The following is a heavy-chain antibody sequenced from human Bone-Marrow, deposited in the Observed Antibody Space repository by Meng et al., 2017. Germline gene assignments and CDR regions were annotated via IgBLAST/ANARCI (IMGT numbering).Heavy chain of an antibody. CDR1: GFTFSSYA. Sequence: GGSLRLSCAASGFTFSSYAMSWVRQAPGKGLEWVSGLSWRGDSIGYADSVKGRFTISRDNAKNLVYLQMSSLRSEDTALYYCVKDATGGDYNFDFWGQGTQVTVSS. CDR3: VKDATGGDYNFDF. D-gene: IGHD4-17*01. CDR2: LSWRGDSI. J-gene: IGHJ4*02. V-gene: IGHV3-9*01.